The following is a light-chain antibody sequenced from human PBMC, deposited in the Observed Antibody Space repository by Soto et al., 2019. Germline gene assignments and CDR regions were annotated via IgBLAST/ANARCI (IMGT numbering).Light chain of an antibody. CDR1: SSDVGSYNL. CDR3: CSYAGSSTDV. CDR2: EVS. J-gene: IGLJ1*01. Sequence: QSALTQPASVSGSSGQSITISFTGTSSDVGSYNLVSWYQQHPGKAPKLMIYEVSKRPSGVSNRFSGSKSGNTASLTISWLQAEDEADYYCCSYAGSSTDVFGTGTKVTVL. V-gene: IGLV2-23*02.